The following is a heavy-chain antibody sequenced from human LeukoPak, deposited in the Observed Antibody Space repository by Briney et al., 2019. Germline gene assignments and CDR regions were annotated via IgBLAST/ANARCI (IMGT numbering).Heavy chain of an antibody. CDR3: AKRPSDYGDYVSYFDY. J-gene: IGHJ4*02. D-gene: IGHD4-17*01. V-gene: IGHV3-30*02. Sequence: GGSLRLSCAASGVTFSSYGMHWVRQAPGKGLEWVAVIWYDGSNKYYADSVKGRFTISRDNSKDTLYLQMNSLRAEDTAVYYCAKRPSDYGDYVSYFDYWGQGTLVTVSS. CDR1: GVTFSSYG. CDR2: IWYDGSNK.